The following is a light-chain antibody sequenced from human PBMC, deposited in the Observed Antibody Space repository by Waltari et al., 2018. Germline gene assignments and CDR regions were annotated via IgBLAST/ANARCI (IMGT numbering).Light chain of an antibody. J-gene: IGLJ2*01. CDR1: IRDFVTYNL. CDR2: EDN. Sequence: QSALTQPASVSGSPGQSITISCTGTIRDFVTYNLLSWYQHHPGNAPTLIFDEDNTRPSGVSDRLSGSKSGNTASLTISGLQAEDEADYYCCTYVGRTTFHVTFGGGTKLTVL. CDR3: CTYVGRTTFHVT. V-gene: IGLV2-23*02.